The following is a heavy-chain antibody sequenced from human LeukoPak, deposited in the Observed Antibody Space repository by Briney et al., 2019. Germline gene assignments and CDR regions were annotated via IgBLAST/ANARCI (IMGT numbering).Heavy chain of an antibody. CDR2: IDYSGST. CDR3: ARSYPPGSGSYVDY. V-gene: IGHV4-30-4*01. D-gene: IGHD3-10*01. CDR1: GGSIRSGDYF. J-gene: IGHJ4*02. Sequence: SSETLSLTCTVPGGSIRSGDYFWTWIRQPPGKGLEWIGYIDYSGSTYYTPYLKSRLTISLATSKTQFSLNLASVTAADTAVYSCARSYPPGSGSYVDYWGQGTLVTVSS.